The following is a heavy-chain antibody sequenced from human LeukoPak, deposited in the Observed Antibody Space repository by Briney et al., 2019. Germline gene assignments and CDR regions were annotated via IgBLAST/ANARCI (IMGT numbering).Heavy chain of an antibody. CDR1: GFTFSSHG. CDR3: ARSSLSDTGSYDC. V-gene: IGHV3-23*01. D-gene: IGHD3-10*01. CDR2: IIGSGSRT. J-gene: IGHJ4*02. Sequence: GGSLRLSCAASGFTFSSHGMNWVRQAPGEGLGWVSGIIGSGSRTYYADSVRGRFTTSRDNSKNTLFLQMESLRAEDTAIYFCARSSLSDTGSYDCWGQGTLVTVSS.